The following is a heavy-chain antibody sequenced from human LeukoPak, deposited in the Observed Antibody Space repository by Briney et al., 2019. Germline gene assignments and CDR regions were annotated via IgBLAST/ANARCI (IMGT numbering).Heavy chain of an antibody. CDR2: ISAYNGNT. V-gene: IGHV1-18*01. Sequence: ASVKVSCKASGYTFTSYGISWVRQAPGQGLEWMGWISAYNGNTNYAQKFQGRVTMTRDTSISTAYMELSRLRSDDTAVYYCARDIGYCSSTSCYVWFDPWGQGTLVTVSS. CDR3: ARDIGYCSSTSCYVWFDP. D-gene: IGHD2-2*01. J-gene: IGHJ5*02. CDR1: GYTFTSYG.